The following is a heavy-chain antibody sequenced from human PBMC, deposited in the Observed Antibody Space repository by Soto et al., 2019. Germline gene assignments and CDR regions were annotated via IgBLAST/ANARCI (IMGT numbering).Heavy chain of an antibody. V-gene: IGHV1-3*01. CDR3: ARTEWLPPYFDY. CDR1: GYTFTSYA. J-gene: IGHJ4*02. CDR2: INAGDGST. Sequence: GASVKVSCKASGYTFTSYALHWLRQAPGQGLELMCWINAGDGSTKYSEHFQGRVTITLDTSATTVFVELTGLKSEDTAIYYCARTEWLPPYFDYWGQGSLVTVAS. D-gene: IGHD3-3*01.